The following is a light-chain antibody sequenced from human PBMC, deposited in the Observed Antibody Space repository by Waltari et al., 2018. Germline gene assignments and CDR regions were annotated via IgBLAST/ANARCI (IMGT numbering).Light chain of an antibody. CDR3: GTWDTSLSKV. V-gene: IGLV1-51*01. J-gene: IGLJ2*01. CDR2: DNN. CDR1: SPHLCIYY. Sequence: QSVLTQPPSVSAAPGQKVTISCSGTSPHLCIYYVSWYQQFPGAAPKVLIHDNNKRPSGIPDRFSGSKSGTSATLVITGLQTGDEADYYCGTWDTSLSKVFGGGTKLTVL.